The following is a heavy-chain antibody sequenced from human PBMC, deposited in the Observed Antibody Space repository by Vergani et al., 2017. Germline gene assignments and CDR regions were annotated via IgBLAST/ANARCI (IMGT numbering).Heavy chain of an antibody. V-gene: IGHV4-59*11. CDR1: FYSIRHLF. Sequence: QVQLQESGPGLVKSSETLSLTCSVSFYSIRHLFCNWIHQPPGRGLEWIGSIHYSENTNYNPSMKTRVTISVDTSKNQCSLTLTSVTAADTAVYYCASDTHSGQRADRWGQGILVTVTS. CDR2: IHYSENT. CDR3: ASDTHSGQRADR. J-gene: IGHJ5*02. D-gene: IGHD6-19*01.